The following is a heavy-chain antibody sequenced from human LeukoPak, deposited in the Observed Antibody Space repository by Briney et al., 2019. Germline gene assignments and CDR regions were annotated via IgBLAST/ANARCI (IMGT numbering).Heavy chain of an antibody. J-gene: IGHJ4*02. V-gene: IGHV3-66*01. CDR3: AARPSGDYPYFDY. CDR1: GFTVTRKY. Sequence: RGSLRLSCAAPGFTVTRKYMSWVRQAPGKGLEWVSVIYSGGSTYFAGSVKGRFTISRDNSKNTLYLQMNSLRPEDTAVYYCAARPSGDYPYFDYWGQGTLVTVSS. CDR2: IYSGGST. D-gene: IGHD4-17*01.